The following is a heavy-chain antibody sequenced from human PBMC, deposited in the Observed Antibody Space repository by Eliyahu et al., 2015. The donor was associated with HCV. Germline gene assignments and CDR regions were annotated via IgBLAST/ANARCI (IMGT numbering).Heavy chain of an antibody. CDR2: ISYDGSNK. V-gene: IGHV3-30*18. D-gene: IGHD3-16*01. J-gene: IGHJ4*02. Sequence: QVQLVESGGGVVQTGRSLRLSCAASGVSFSSYGMHWVRQAPGKGLEGVAIISYDGSNKNYADSVKGRFTISRDNSKNTLYLQMNSLRAEDTAVYYCSKGGGLMDLYFDYWGQGTLVTVSS. CDR3: SKGGGLMDLYFDY. CDR1: GVSFSSYG.